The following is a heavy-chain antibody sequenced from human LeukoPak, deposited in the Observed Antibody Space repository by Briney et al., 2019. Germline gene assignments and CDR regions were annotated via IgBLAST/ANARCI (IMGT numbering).Heavy chain of an antibody. J-gene: IGHJ5*02. CDR2: ISSSSSYI. D-gene: IGHD3-22*01. Sequence: GGSLRLSCAASGFTFSSYSMNWVRQAPGKGLEWVSSISSSSSYIYYADSVKGRFTISRDNAKNSLYLQMNSLRAEDTAVYYCARAIRGDSNGYYYLWGQGTLVTVSS. CDR1: GFTFSSYS. CDR3: ARAIRGDSNGYYYL. V-gene: IGHV3-21*01.